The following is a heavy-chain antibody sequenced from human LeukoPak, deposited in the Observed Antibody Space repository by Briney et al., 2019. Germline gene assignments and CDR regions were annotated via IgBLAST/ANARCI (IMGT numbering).Heavy chain of an antibody. CDR3: ARDRYSSGDDY. CDR1: GGTFSSYA. D-gene: IGHD6-19*01. V-gene: IGHV1-69*04. Sequence: SVKVSCKASGGTFSSYAISWVRQAPGQELEWMGRIIPILGIANYAQKFQGRVTITADKSTSTAYMELSSLRSEDTAVYYCARDRYSSGDDYWGQGTLVTVSS. CDR2: IIPILGIA. J-gene: IGHJ4*02.